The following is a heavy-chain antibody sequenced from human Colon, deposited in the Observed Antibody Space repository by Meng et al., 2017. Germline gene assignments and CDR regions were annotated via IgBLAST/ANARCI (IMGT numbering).Heavy chain of an antibody. CDR1: GYTFTNYA. J-gene: IGHJ4*02. CDR3: ARERQTSGEDY. D-gene: IGHD2-15*01. CDR2: ISTNNGDT. V-gene: IGHV1-3*04. Sequence: QVQLVPAGAEGKKPGASVKVSCKASGYTFTNYAIQWVRQAPGQRLEWVGRISTNNGDTRYSQNFQDRVTITRDTSAGTVYMDLNSLRSEDTAIYYCARERQTSGEDYWGQGTLVTVSS.